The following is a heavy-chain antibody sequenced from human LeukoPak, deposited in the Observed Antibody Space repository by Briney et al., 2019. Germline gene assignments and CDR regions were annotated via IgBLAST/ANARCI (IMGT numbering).Heavy chain of an antibody. V-gene: IGHV1-46*01. CDR1: GYTFTSYY. D-gene: IGHD6-19*01. Sequence: ASVRVSCTASGYTFTSYYMHWVRQAPGQGLEWMGIINPSGGSTTYAQKFQGRVTMTRDTSTSTVYMELSSLRSEDTAVFYCARGGSLAAAPHRYYFDYWGQGTPVTVSS. J-gene: IGHJ4*02. CDR2: INPSGGST. CDR3: ARGGSLAAAPHRYYFDY.